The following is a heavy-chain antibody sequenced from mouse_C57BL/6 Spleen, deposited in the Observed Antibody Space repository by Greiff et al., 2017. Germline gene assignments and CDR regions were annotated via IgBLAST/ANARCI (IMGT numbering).Heavy chain of an antibody. V-gene: IGHV1-82*01. CDR3: ARGPFGGFDF. J-gene: IGHJ2*01. CDR2: IYPGDGDT. Sequence: QVQLQQSGPELVKPGASVKISCKASGYAFSSSWMNWVKQRPGKGLEWIGRIYPGDGDTNYNGKFKGKATLTADKSSSTAYMHLSSLTSEDSAVYFCARGPFGGFDFWGQGTTLTVSS. CDR1: GYAFSSSW.